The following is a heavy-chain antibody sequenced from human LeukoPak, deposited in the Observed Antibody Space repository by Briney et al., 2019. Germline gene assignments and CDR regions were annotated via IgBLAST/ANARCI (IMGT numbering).Heavy chain of an antibody. V-gene: IGHV3-30*03. Sequence: GGSLRLSCAASGFTFSSYWMHWVRQAPGKGLEWVAVISYDGSNKLYADSVKGRFTISRDNSKNSLYLQMSSLRAEDTAVYYCARDAGDSGGYYFDSWGQGTLVTVSS. CDR3: ARDAGDSGGYYFDS. J-gene: IGHJ4*02. D-gene: IGHD2-21*02. CDR1: GFTFSSYW. CDR2: ISYDGSNK.